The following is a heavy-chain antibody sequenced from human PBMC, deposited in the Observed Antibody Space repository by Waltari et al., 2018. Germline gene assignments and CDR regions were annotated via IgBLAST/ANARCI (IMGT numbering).Heavy chain of an antibody. CDR2: IYYSGST. J-gene: IGHJ2*01. V-gene: IGHV4-39*01. Sequence: QLQESGPGLVKPSETLSLTCTVSGGSISSSSYYWGWIRQPPGKGLEWIGRIYYSGSTYYNPSLKSRVTISVDTSKNQFSLKLSSVTAADTAVYYCARQGRTGWYFDLWGRGTLVTVSS. CDR3: ARQGRTGWYFDL. CDR1: GGSISSSSYY. D-gene: IGHD2-8*02.